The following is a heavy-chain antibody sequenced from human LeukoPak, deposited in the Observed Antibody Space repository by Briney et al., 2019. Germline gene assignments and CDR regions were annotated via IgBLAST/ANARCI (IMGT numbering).Heavy chain of an antibody. D-gene: IGHD3-3*01. CDR3: ARGRRGTIFGVVTPNGYLYYYYYMDV. J-gene: IGHJ6*03. Sequence: SETLSLTCTVSGGSISSYYWSWIPQPPGKGLGSIGDIYYRGGTNYNPSLKSRVTISVDTSKNQFSLKLSSVTAADTAVYYCARGRRGTIFGVVTPNGYLYYYYYMDVWGKGTTVTVSS. V-gene: IGHV4-59*01. CDR1: GGSISSYY. CDR2: IYYRGGT.